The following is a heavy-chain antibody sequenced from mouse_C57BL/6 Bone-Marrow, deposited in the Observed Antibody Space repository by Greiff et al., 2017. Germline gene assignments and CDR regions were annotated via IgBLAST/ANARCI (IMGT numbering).Heavy chain of an antibody. CDR2: IYPGNSDT. D-gene: IGHD1-1*02. CDR1: GYTFTSYS. J-gene: IGHJ3*01. CDR3: TYYGGCCVSLDY. V-gene: IGHV1-5*01. Sequence: EVQLQQSGTVLARPGASVKMSCKTSGYTFTSYSMHWVKQRPGQGLEWIGAIYPGNSDTSYNQKFKGKAKLTADTSASTAYMELSSQENEDSAVYCGTYYGGCCVSLDYWGQGTLVTVSA.